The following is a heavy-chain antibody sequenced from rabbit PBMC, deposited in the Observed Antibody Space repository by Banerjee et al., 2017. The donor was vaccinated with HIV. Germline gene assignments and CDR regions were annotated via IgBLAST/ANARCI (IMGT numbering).Heavy chain of an antibody. V-gene: IGHV1S40*01. CDR2: INTSSGNT. J-gene: IGHJ4*01. CDR3: ARDLAGAIGWNFNL. D-gene: IGHD4-1*01. CDR1: GFSFSSGYY. Sequence: QSLEESGGDLVKPEGSLTLTCTASGFSFSSGYYMCWVRQAPGKGLEWIACINTSSGNTVYASWAKGRFTISKTSSTTVTLQMTSLTAADTATYFCARDLAGAIGWNFNLWGQGTLVTVS.